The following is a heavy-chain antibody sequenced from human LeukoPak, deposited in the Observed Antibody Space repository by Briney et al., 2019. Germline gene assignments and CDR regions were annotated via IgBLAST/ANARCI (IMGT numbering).Heavy chain of an antibody. CDR1: GYSFTSYW. D-gene: IGHD3-9*01. CDR2: IYPGDSDT. Sequence: PGESLKISCKGSGYSFTSYWIGWVRQMPGKGLEWMGIIYPGDSDTRYSPSFQGQVTISADKSISTAYLQWSSLKASDTAMYYCARRVISPTGYFVQADHDAFDIWGQGTMVTVSS. J-gene: IGHJ3*02. V-gene: IGHV5-51*01. CDR3: ARRVISPTGYFVQADHDAFDI.